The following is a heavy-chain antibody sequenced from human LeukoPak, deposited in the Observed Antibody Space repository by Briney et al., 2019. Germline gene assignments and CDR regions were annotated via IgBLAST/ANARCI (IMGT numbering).Heavy chain of an antibody. D-gene: IGHD3-16*01. CDR3: GRGGGTL. CDR2: ITSGGANT. Sequence: GGSLRLSCVDSGLTFTKYAMTWVRQATGKGLEWVSAITSGGANTHYADSVKGRFTISRDNSKSTVYLQMNSLRAEDTAVYFCGRGGGTLWGQGTRVTVSS. CDR1: GLTFTKYA. J-gene: IGHJ4*02. V-gene: IGHV3-23*01.